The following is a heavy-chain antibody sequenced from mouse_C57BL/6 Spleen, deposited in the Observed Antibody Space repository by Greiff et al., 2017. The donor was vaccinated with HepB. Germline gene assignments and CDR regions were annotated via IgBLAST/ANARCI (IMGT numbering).Heavy chain of an antibody. J-gene: IGHJ1*03. CDR2: IYPGNSDT. CDR1: GYTFTSYW. CDR3: TRSYYDGSSHWYFDV. Sequence: EVQLQQSGTVLARPGASVKMSCKTSGYTFTSYWMHWVKQRPGQGLEWIGAIYPGNSDTSYNQKFKGKAKLTAVTSASTAYMELSSLTNEDSAVYYWTRSYYDGSSHWYFDVWGTGTTVTVSS. V-gene: IGHV1-5*01. D-gene: IGHD1-1*01.